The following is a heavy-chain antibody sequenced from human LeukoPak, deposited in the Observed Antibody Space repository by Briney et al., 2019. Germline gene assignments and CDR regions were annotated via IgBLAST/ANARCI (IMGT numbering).Heavy chain of an antibody. D-gene: IGHD2-2*01. Sequence: GASVKVSCKASGYTFTSYDINWVLQATGQGLEWMGWISGYNGNTVYAQMFQGRVTMTTDTSTSTAYMELRSLRSDDTAVYYCARSGYCSGTSCYAEGLDYWGQGTLVTVSS. CDR2: ISGYNGNT. CDR3: ARSGYCSGTSCYAEGLDY. V-gene: IGHV1-18*01. J-gene: IGHJ4*02. CDR1: GYTFTSYD.